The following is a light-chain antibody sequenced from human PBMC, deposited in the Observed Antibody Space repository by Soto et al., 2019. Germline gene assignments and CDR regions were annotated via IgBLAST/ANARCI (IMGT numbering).Light chain of an antibody. CDR1: QSVSSN. J-gene: IGKJ3*01. Sequence: EIVMTQSPDTLSVSPGERATLSCRASQSVSSNLAWYQQKPGQAPRLLIYGASTRATGIPARFSGSGSGTEFTLTISSLQSEDFAVYYCQQYNNWPFTFGPGIKVDIK. CDR3: QQYNNWPFT. CDR2: GAS. V-gene: IGKV3-15*01.